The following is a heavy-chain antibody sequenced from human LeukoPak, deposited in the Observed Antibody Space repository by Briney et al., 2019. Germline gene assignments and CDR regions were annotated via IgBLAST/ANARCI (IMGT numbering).Heavy chain of an antibody. V-gene: IGHV1-24*01. CDR3: ATEGGYAKFFDY. CDR1: GYTLTELS. Sequence: PGASVKVSCKVSGYTLTELSMHCVRHAPGKGREWMGGFDPEDGETIYAQKFQGRVTMTADTSTDTAYMEPSSLRSEDTAVYYCATEGGYAKFFDYWGQGTLVTVSS. D-gene: IGHD5-12*01. CDR2: FDPEDGET. J-gene: IGHJ4*02.